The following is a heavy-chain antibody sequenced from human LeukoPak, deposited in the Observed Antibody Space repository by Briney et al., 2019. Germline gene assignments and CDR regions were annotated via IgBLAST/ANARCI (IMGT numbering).Heavy chain of an antibody. V-gene: IGHV4-39*07. D-gene: IGHD2-2*01. Sequence: PSETLSLTCTLSGDSISSSSFYWAWIRQPPGKGLECIGTNYSGITYYSSSLKSRVTISVDTSKNQFSLKLSSVTAADTAVYFCARSGPAAGRPDAFDIWGQGTMVTVSS. J-gene: IGHJ3*02. CDR3: ARSGPAAGRPDAFDI. CDR2: NYSGIT. CDR1: GDSISSSSFY.